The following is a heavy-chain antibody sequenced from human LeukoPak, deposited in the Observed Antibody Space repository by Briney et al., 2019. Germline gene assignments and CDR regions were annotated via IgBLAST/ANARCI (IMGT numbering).Heavy chain of an antibody. D-gene: IGHD6-13*01. Sequence: SETLSLTCTVSGVSISGYYWSWIRQPPGKGLEWIGYIYYSGSTDYNPSLKSRVTISVDTSKNPFSLKLSSVTAADTAVYYCARLHISNWYIFDYWGPGTLVTVSS. V-gene: IGHV4-59*01. CDR2: IYYSGST. J-gene: IGHJ4*02. CDR1: GVSISGYY. CDR3: ARLHISNWYIFDY.